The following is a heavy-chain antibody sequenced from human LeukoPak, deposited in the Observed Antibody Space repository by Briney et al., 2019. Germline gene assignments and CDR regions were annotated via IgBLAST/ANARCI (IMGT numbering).Heavy chain of an antibody. D-gene: IGHD6-19*01. Sequence: SVKVSCKASGGTFSSYAISWVRQAPGQGLEWMGRIIPILGIANYAQKFQGRVTITADKSTSTAYMELSSLRSEDTAVYYCAIPYSSGWYLNYYYYYGMDVWGQGTTVTVSS. V-gene: IGHV1-69*04. J-gene: IGHJ6*02. CDR3: AIPYSSGWYLNYYYYYGMDV. CDR1: GGTFSSYA. CDR2: IIPILGIA.